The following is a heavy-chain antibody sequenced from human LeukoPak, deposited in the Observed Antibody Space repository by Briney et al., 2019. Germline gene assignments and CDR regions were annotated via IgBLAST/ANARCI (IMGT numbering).Heavy chain of an antibody. CDR1: GGSISSYY. D-gene: IGHD3-10*01. V-gene: IGHV4-59*12. J-gene: IGHJ5*02. CDR2: IYYSGST. CDR3: ARGRHMVRGRPHPCWFDP. Sequence: KPSETLSLTCTVSGGSISSYYWSWIRQPPGKGLEWIGYIYYSGSTNYNPSLKSRVTISVDTSKNQFSLKLSSVTAADTAVYYCARGRHMVRGRPHPCWFDPWGQGTLVTVSS.